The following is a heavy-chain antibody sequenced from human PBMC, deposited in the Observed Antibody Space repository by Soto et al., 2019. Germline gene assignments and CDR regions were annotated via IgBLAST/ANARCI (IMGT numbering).Heavy chain of an antibody. J-gene: IGHJ4*02. CDR2: IRSKANSYAT. D-gene: IGHD6-13*01. Sequence: EVQLVESGGGLVQPGGSLKLSCAASGFTFSGSAMHWVRQASGKGLEWVGRIRSKANSYATAYAASVKGRFTISRDDSQNTAYLQMNSLKTEDTAVYYCTRPRYSSTWNDYWGQGTLVTVSS. CDR1: GFTFSGSA. V-gene: IGHV3-73*01. CDR3: TRPRYSSTWNDY.